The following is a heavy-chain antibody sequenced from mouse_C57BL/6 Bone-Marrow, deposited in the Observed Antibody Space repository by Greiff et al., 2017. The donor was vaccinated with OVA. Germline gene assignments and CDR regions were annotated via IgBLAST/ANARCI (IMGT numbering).Heavy chain of an antibody. V-gene: IGHV1-15*01. Sequence: QVQLKESGAELVRPGASVTLSCKASGYTFTDYEMHWVKQTPVHGLEWIGAIDPETGGTAYNQKFKGKAILTADKSSSTAYMELRSLTSEDSAVYYCTRSDGYLAWFAYWGQGTLVTVSA. CDR3: TRSDGYLAWFAY. D-gene: IGHD2-3*01. J-gene: IGHJ3*01. CDR2: IDPETGGT. CDR1: GYTFTDYE.